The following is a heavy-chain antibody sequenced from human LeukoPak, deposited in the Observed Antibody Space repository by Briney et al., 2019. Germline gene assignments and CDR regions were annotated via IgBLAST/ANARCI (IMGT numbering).Heavy chain of an antibody. V-gene: IGHV1-69*05. CDR1: GGTFSSYA. CDR3: ARPNPDYGDYVANGAFDI. J-gene: IGHJ3*02. Sequence: SVKVSRKASGGTFSSYAISWVRQAPGQGLEWMGGIIPIFGTANYAQKFQGRVTITTDESTSTAYMELSSLRSEDTAVYYCARPNPDYGDYVANGAFDIWGQGTMVTVSS. CDR2: IIPIFGTA. D-gene: IGHD4-17*01.